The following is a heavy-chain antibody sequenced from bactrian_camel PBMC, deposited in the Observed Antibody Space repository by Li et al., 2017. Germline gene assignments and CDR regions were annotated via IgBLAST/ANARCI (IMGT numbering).Heavy chain of an antibody. D-gene: IGHD6*01. CDR2: LDTDGSLS. CDR3: ATDLVGGSWFPDRSFGY. Sequence: HVQLVESGGGSVQAGGSLTLSCAVSGGSLRRYCVAWFRQAPGKEREGVLGLDTDGSLSYRPAVKDRFTISKDYNNNTLYLRMNSLKSEDTALYYCATDLVGGSWFPDRSFGYWGQGTQVTVS. V-gene: IGHV3S6*01. J-gene: IGHJ6*01. CDR1: GGSLRRYC.